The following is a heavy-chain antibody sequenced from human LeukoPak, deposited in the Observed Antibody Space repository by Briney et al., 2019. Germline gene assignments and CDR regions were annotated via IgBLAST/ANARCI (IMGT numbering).Heavy chain of an antibody. V-gene: IGHV3-21*01. J-gene: IGHJ4*02. CDR1: GFTFSSYS. D-gene: IGHD5-24*01. CDR3: AKAGEMATIGY. CDR2: ISSSSSYI. Sequence: GGSLRLSCAASGFTFSSYSMNWVRQAPGKGLEWVSSISSSSSYIYYADPVKGRFTISRDNAKNSLYLQMNSLRAEDTAVYYCAKAGEMATIGYWGQGTLVTVSS.